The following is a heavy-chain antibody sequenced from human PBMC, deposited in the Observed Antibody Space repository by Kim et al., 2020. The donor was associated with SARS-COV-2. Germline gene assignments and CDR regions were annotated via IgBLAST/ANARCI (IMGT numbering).Heavy chain of an antibody. CDR3: ARHLAYCGGDCYSGYFDY. D-gene: IGHD2-21*02. J-gene: IGHJ4*02. CDR1: GGSISSSSYY. CDR2: IYYSGST. Sequence: SETLSLTCTVSGGSISSSSYYWGWIRQPPGKGLEWIGSIYYSGSTYYNPSLKSRVTISVDTSKNQFSLKLSSVTAADTAVYYCARHLAYCGGDCYSGYFDYWGQGTLVTVSS. V-gene: IGHV4-39*01.